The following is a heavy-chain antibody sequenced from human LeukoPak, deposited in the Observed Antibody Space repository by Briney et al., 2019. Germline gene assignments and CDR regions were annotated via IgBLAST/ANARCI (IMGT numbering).Heavy chain of an antibody. D-gene: IGHD6-13*01. V-gene: IGHV1-8*01. J-gene: IGHJ4*02. CDR2: MNPNSANT. Sequence: ASVKVSCKASGYTFTSYDINWVRQATGQGLEWMGWMNPNSANTGYAQKFQGRVTMTMNTSISTAYMELSSLRSEDTAVYYCARGPVSRRYGVAFWGQGTLVTVSS. CDR1: GYTFTSYD. CDR3: ARGPVSRRYGVAF.